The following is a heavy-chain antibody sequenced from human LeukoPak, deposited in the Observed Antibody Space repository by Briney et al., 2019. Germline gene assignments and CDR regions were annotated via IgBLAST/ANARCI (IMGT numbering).Heavy chain of an antibody. CDR2: IRYDGSNK. J-gene: IGHJ4*02. V-gene: IGHV3-30*02. D-gene: IGHD4-23*01. CDR1: GFTFSSYG. CDR3: AKASRGNSRDFDY. Sequence: GGSLRLSCAASGFTFSSYGMHWVRQAPGKGLEWVAFIRYDGSNKYYPDSVKGRFTISRDNSKNTLYLQMNSLRAEDTAVYYCAKASRGNSRDFDYWGQGTLVTVSS.